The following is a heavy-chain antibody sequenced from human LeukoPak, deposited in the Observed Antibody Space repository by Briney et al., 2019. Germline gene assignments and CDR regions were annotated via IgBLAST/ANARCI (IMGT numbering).Heavy chain of an antibody. CDR2: IIPIFGTA. CDR3: AREARYCSRTSCYRGAFDI. D-gene: IGHD2-2*02. CDR1: GYTFTSYA. Sequence: ASVKVSCKASGYTFTSYAISWVRQAPGQGLEWMGGIIPIFGTANYAQKFQGRVTITADESTSTAYMELSSLRSEDTAVYYCAREARYCSRTSCYRGAFDIWGQGTMVTVSS. J-gene: IGHJ3*02. V-gene: IGHV1-69*13.